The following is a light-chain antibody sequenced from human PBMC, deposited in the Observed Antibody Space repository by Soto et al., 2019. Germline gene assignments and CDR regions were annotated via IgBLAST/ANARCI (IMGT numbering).Light chain of an antibody. Sequence: IVLTQSPATLSLCPWDRATLSCRASQSVSSNLAWYQQKPGQAPRLLIYDASNRATGIPARFSGSGSGTDFTLTISSLEPEDFAVYYCQQRNNWPPITFGQGTRLEIK. V-gene: IGKV3-11*01. CDR1: QSVSSN. CDR2: DAS. CDR3: QQRNNWPPIT. J-gene: IGKJ5*01.